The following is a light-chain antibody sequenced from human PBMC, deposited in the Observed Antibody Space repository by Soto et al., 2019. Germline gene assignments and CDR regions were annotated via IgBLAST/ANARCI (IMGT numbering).Light chain of an antibody. CDR3: QQYSVYWT. J-gene: IGKJ1*01. CDR1: QSVSRW. CDR2: KAS. V-gene: IGKV1-5*03. Sequence: DIQMTQSHFSVSASVGERFTITSRASQSVSRWLAWYKQKPGEAPKLLIYKASNLESGVSSRFSGSGSGTEFTLTINSLQPDDFATYYCQQYSVYWTFGQGTKVDIK.